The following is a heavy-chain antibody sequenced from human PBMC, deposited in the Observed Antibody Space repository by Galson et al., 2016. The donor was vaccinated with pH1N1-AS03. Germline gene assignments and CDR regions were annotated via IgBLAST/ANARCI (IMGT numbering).Heavy chain of an antibody. CDR1: GYTFSSYA. CDR3: ARVSAAAWFDP. Sequence: SVKVSCKASGYTFSSYAMHWVRQAPGQRLEWMGWINTDNGNTKYSQKFQGRVTITRDTSASPAYMELNSLSSEDTAVYYCARVSAAAWFDPWGQGTLVTVSS. V-gene: IGHV1-3*04. D-gene: IGHD6-13*01. CDR2: INTDNGNT. J-gene: IGHJ5*02.